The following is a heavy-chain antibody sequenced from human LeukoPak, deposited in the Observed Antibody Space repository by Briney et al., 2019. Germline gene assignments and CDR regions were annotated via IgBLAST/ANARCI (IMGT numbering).Heavy chain of an antibody. CDR3: ARDRPHLEY. J-gene: IGHJ4*02. CDR1: GYTFTSYY. CDR2: INPSGGET. V-gene: IGHV1-46*01. Sequence: GASVKVSCKASGYTFTSYYIHWVRQAPGQGLEWMGIINPSGGETSYAQKFQGRVTMTRDTSTSTVYMEVSSLRSEDTAVYYCARDRPHLEYWGQGTLVTVSS.